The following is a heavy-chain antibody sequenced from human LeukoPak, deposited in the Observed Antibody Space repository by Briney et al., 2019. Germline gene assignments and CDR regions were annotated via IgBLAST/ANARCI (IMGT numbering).Heavy chain of an antibody. CDR3: ASSLGCSSTSCYLDAFDI. V-gene: IGHV1-8*01. CDR2: MNPNSGNT. Sequence: ASVKVSCMASGYTFTSYDINWVRQATGQGLEWMGWMNPNSGNTGYAQKFQGRVTMTRNTSISTAYMELSSLRSEDTAVYYCASSLGCSSTSCYLDAFDIWGQGTMVTVSS. CDR1: GYTFTSYD. J-gene: IGHJ3*02. D-gene: IGHD2-2*01.